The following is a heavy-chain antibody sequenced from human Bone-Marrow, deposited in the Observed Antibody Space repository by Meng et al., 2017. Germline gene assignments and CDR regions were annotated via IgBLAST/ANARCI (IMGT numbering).Heavy chain of an antibody. V-gene: IGHV3-23*01. J-gene: IGHJ4*02. D-gene: IGHD2-15*01. CDR1: GFTFSTNA. Sequence: GESLKISCAASGFTFSTNAMSWVRQAPGKGLEWVSTIGGSGGSTYYLDSVKGRFTISRDDSKNTLYLQMNSLRTEDTALYYCAINREGYCSGGSCDDYWGRGTLVTVSS. CDR3: AINREGYCSGGSCDDY. CDR2: IGGSGGST.